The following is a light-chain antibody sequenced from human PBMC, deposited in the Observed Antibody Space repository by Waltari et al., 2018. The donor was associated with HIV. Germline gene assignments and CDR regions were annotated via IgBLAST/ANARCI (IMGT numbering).Light chain of an antibody. V-gene: IGLV1-44*01. Sequence: QSVLTQPPSASGTPGQRVTISCSGSSSNIGTNTVNWYQQLPGTAPKLLIYTNNHRPSGVPDRFAGSKSGTSASLAISGLQSEDEADYYCAAWDDSLNGNVFGPGTKVTVL. CDR3: AAWDDSLNGNV. CDR2: TNN. CDR1: SSNIGTNT. J-gene: IGLJ1*01.